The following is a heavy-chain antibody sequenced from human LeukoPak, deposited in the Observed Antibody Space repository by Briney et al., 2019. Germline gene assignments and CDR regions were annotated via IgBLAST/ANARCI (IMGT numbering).Heavy chain of an antibody. CDR3: AKEGVVIIIGAYFDY. CDR1: GFTFSSYA. D-gene: IGHD3-3*01. J-gene: IGHJ4*02. Sequence: GGSQRLSCAASGFTFSSYAMSWVRQAPGKGLEWVSAISGSGGSTYYADSVKGRFTISRDNSKNTLYLQMNSLRAEDTAVYYCAKEGVVIIIGAYFDYWGQGTLVTVSS. CDR2: ISGSGGST. V-gene: IGHV3-23*01.